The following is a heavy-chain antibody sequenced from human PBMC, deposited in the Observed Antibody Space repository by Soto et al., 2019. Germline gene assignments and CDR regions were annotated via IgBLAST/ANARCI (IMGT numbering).Heavy chain of an antibody. CDR1: GFTFNTYT. V-gene: IGHV3-21*01. J-gene: IGHJ6*02. Sequence: VQLVESGGGLVKPGGSLRLSCAASGFTFNTYTMNWVRQAPGKGLERVSSISSRSIYIYYADSVTGRFTISRDDARNSLYLQMNSLRAEDTAVYYCAREEVSRPNTYHGLDVWGQGTTVTVSS. CDR3: AREEVSRPNTYHGLDV. CDR2: ISSRSIYI.